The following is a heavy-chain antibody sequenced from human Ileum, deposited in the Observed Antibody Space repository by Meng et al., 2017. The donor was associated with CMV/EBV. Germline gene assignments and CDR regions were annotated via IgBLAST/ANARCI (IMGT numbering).Heavy chain of an antibody. J-gene: IGHJ4*02. D-gene: IGHD3-16*01. V-gene: IGHV4-4*07. CDR1: CSSSTSFY. CDR2: IYHGGST. CDR3: VSGPGGFGDFNFDY. Sequence: VLLTARGPSLVHPSLSRSPPLIFRCSSSTSFYLSWIRHPSGKALGWIGRIYHGGSTNYSPSLKSRVSLSVDTSKNQCSMRLTSVTAADTAVYYCVSGPGGFGDFNFDYWGQGTLVTVSS.